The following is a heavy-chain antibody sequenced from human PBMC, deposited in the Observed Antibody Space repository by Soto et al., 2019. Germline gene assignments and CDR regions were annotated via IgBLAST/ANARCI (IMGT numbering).Heavy chain of an antibody. Sequence: VQLVESGGGVDQPGRSLRLSCAASGFTFSSYGMHWVRQAPGKGLEWVAVIWYDGSNKYYADSVKGRFTISRDNSKNTLYLQMNSLRAEDTAVYYCARDASYYDFWVGGYFDYWGQGTLVTVSS. D-gene: IGHD3-3*01. CDR3: ARDASYYDFWVGGYFDY. CDR2: IWYDGSNK. J-gene: IGHJ4*02. CDR1: GFTFSSYG. V-gene: IGHV3-33*01.